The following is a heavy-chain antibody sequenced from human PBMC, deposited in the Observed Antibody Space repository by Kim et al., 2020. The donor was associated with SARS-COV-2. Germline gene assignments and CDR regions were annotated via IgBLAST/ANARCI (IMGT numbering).Heavy chain of an antibody. Sequence: ASVKVSCKVSGYTLTELSMHWVRQAPGKGLEWMGGFDPEDGETIYAQKFQGRVTMTEDTSTDTAYMELSSLRSEDTAVYYCATGYYDSSGFAGADMDVWGQGTTVTVSS. J-gene: IGHJ6*02. CDR1: GYTLTELS. V-gene: IGHV1-24*01. D-gene: IGHD3-22*01. CDR3: ATGYYDSSGFAGADMDV. CDR2: FDPEDGET.